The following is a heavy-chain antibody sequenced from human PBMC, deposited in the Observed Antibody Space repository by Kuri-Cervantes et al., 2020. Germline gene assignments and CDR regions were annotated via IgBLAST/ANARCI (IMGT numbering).Heavy chain of an antibody. Sequence: GESLKISCAASGFTFSSYAMSWVRQAPGKGLEWVSAISGSGGSTYYADSVKGRFAISRDNSKNTLYLQMNSLRAEDTALYYCAKETGYSYGSYGMDVWGQGTTVTVSS. V-gene: IGHV3-23*01. CDR1: GFTFSSYA. CDR2: ISGSGGST. J-gene: IGHJ6*02. D-gene: IGHD5-18*01. CDR3: AKETGYSYGSYGMDV.